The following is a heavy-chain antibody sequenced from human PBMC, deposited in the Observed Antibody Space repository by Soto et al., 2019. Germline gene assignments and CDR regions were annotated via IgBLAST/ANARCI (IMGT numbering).Heavy chain of an antibody. D-gene: IGHD3-10*01. J-gene: IGHJ1*01. CDR2: IYYSGGT. CDR3: ARHLYGSGIVGQH. CDR1: GCSISSSRYY. V-gene: IGHV4-39*01. Sequence: PDTLSITCTVSGCSISSSRYYLGWIRKPPGKGLEWIASIYYSGGTYYNPSLKSRLTISVDTSKNQFSLKLSSVTAADTAVYYCARHLYGSGIVGQHWGQGTLVT.